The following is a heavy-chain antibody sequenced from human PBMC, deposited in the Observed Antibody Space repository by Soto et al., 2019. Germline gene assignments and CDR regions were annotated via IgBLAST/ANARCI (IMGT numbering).Heavy chain of an antibody. CDR1: GFTFSSYW. J-gene: IGHJ3*02. CDR2: INSDGSST. V-gene: IGHV3-74*01. Sequence: GGSLRLSCAASGFTFSSYWIHWVRQAPGKGLAWVSRINSDGSSTSYADSVKGRFTISRDNAKNTLYLQMNSLRAEDSAVYYCVREPRYCSGGSCSIMGDAFDIRGQGTMVTVSS. D-gene: IGHD2-15*01. CDR3: VREPRYCSGGSCSIMGDAFDI.